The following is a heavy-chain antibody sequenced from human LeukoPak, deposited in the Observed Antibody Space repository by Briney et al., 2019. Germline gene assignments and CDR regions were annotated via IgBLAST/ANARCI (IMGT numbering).Heavy chain of an antibody. Sequence: GGSLRLSCAASGFTFSSYNMNWVRQAPGKGVEWVSSISSSSSYIYYADSVKGRFNISRDNAKNSLYLQMNSLRDEDTAVYYCARGKYSGLDYWGQGTLVTVSS. J-gene: IGHJ4*02. CDR2: ISSSSSYI. D-gene: IGHD5-12*01. CDR1: GFTFSSYN. CDR3: ARGKYSGLDY. V-gene: IGHV3-21*01.